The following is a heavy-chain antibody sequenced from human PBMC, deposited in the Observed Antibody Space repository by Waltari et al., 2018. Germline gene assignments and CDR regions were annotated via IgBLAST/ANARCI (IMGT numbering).Heavy chain of an antibody. V-gene: IGHV3-30-3*01. J-gene: IGHJ4*02. D-gene: IGHD1-26*01. Sequence: QVQLVESGGGVVQPGRSLRLSCAASGFTFSSYAMHWFRQAPGKGLEWVAVISYDGSNKYYADSVKGRFTISRDNSKNTLYLQMNSLRAEDTAVYYCAGDSGSYPGPIDYWGQGTLVTVSS. CDR3: AGDSGSYPGPIDY. CDR1: GFTFSSYA. CDR2: ISYDGSNK.